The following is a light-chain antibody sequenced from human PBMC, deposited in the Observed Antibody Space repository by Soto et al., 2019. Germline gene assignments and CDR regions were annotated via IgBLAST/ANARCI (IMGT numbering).Light chain of an antibody. CDR3: QQYHNWPPIT. CDR2: GAS. V-gene: IGKV3D-15*01. J-gene: IGKJ5*01. CDR1: QFVGSN. Sequence: EIVMTQSPVTLSVSPCERATISCRASQFVGSNLAWYQQKPGQAPRLLIYGASTRATGIPARFSGSGSGTEFTLTISNLQSEDFAVYFCQQYHNWPPITFGQGTRLEI.